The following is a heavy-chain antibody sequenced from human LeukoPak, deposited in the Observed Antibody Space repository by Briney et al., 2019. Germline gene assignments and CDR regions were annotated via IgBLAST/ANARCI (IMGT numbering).Heavy chain of an antibody. CDR1: GFTFSSYA. D-gene: IGHD5-18*01. J-gene: IGHJ4*02. CDR3: ARRGDRTATTNYLEY. V-gene: IGHV3-30-3*01. CDR2: ISSDGSNK. Sequence: GGSLRLSCAASGFTFSSYAMHWVRQAPGKGLEWVAVISSDGSNKYYADSVKGRFTISRDNSKNTLYLQMNSLRTEDTAVYYCARRGDRTATTNYLEYWGQGTLVTVSS.